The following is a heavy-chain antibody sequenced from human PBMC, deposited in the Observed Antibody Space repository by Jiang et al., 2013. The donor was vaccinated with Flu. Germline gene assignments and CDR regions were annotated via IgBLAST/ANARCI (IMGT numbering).Heavy chain of an antibody. J-gene: IGHJ4*02. D-gene: IGHD1-26*01. CDR1: GGSISNYY. CDR3: ARDKWESNLSYFDS. CDR2: IYYSGST. Sequence: GLVKPSETLSLTCTVSGGSISNYYWSWIRQPPGGGLEWIGYIYYSGSTNYNPSLRSRVTMSVDTSKNEFSLKLSSVTAADTAVYYCARDKWESNLSYFDSWGQGTLVTVSS. V-gene: IGHV4-59*01.